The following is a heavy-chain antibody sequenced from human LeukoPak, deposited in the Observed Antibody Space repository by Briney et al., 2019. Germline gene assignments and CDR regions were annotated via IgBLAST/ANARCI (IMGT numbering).Heavy chain of an antibody. CDR3: ARTISGWYYFDY. D-gene: IGHD6-13*01. CDR1: GGSISTYY. CDR2: INYSGRT. Sequence: SETLSLTCTVSGGSISTYYWSWIRQSPGGGLEWIGYINYSGRTDYNPSLKSRVTISVDTSKNQFSLKLSSVTAADTAVFYCARTISGWYYFDYWGQGTLVTVSS. V-gene: IGHV4-59*08. J-gene: IGHJ4*02.